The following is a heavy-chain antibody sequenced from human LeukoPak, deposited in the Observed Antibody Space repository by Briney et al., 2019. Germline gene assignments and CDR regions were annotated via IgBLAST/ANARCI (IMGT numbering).Heavy chain of an antibody. D-gene: IGHD3-10*01. Sequence: PGGSLRLSCAASGFTFSSYAMHWVRQAPGKGLEWVAVISYDGSNKYYTDSVKGRFTISRDNSKNTMYLQMNSLRAEDTAVYYCARDKGGILWFGELLKVGGQGTLVTVSS. V-gene: IGHV3-30*04. CDR3: ARDKGGILWFGELLKV. CDR2: ISYDGSNK. CDR1: GFTFSSYA. J-gene: IGHJ4*02.